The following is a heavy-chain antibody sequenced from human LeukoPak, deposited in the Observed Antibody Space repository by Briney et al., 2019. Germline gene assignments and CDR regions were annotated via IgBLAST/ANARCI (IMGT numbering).Heavy chain of an antibody. J-gene: IGHJ2*01. D-gene: IGHD1-1*01. Sequence: GGSLRLSCAASGFTFSSYWMHWVRQAPGKGLEWVSSISSSSSYIYYADSVKGRFTISRDNAKNSLYLQMNSLRAEDTAVYYCAGDQLRGPRRHFDLWGRGTLVTVSS. CDR1: GFTFSSYW. V-gene: IGHV3-21*01. CDR3: AGDQLRGPRRHFDL. CDR2: ISSSSSYI.